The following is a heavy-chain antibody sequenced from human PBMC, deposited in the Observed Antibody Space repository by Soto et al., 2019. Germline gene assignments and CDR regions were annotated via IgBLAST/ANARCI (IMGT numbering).Heavy chain of an antibody. CDR1: GFTFSSYS. CDR2: ISSSSSYI. Sequence: GGSLRLSCAASGFTFSSYSMNWVRQAPGKGLEWVSSISSSSSYIYYADSVKGRFAISRDNAKNSLYLQMNSLRAEDTAVYYCERDFGYCSGGSCNDYWGQGTLVTVSS. J-gene: IGHJ4*02. CDR3: ERDFGYCSGGSCNDY. V-gene: IGHV3-21*01. D-gene: IGHD2-15*01.